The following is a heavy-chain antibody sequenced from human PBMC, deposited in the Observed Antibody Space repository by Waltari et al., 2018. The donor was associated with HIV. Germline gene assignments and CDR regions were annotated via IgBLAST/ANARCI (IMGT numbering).Heavy chain of an antibody. D-gene: IGHD3-16*01. CDR1: GFTFSDAW. CDR2: IKSNTDGGTT. CDR3: TTVGGGTRDY. J-gene: IGHJ4*02. V-gene: IGHV3-15*01. Sequence: EVLLVESGGGLGKPGGSLRLYCAASGFTFSDAWMSWVRQAPGKGLEWVGRIKSNTDGGTTDYAAPVKGRFTISRDDSKTTLYLEMTSLKTEDTAVYYCTTVGGGTRDYWGQGTLITVSS.